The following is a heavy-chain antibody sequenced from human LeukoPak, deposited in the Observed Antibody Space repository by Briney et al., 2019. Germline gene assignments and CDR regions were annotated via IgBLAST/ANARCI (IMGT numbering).Heavy chain of an antibody. CDR1: GFTFSSYS. CDR3: ARGYQCARYWFDP. V-gene: IGHV3-21*01. Sequence: PGGSLRLYCAASGFTFSSYSMNWVRQAPGKGLEWVSSISSSSSYIYYADSVKGRFTISRDNAKNSLYLQMNSLRAEDTAVYYCARGYQCARYWFDPWGQGTLVTVSS. CDR2: ISSSSSYI. J-gene: IGHJ5*02. D-gene: IGHD2-2*01.